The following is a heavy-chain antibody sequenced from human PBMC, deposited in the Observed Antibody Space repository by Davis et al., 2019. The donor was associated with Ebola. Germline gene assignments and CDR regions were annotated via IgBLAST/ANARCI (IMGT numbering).Heavy chain of an antibody. V-gene: IGHV1-69*13. CDR1: GGTFSTYP. CDR2: IIPIFGTA. J-gene: IGHJ6*02. Sequence: AASVKVSCKASGGTFSTYPIIWVRQAPGQGLEWMGGIIPIFGTANYAQKFQGRVTITADESTSTAYMELSGLRSEDTAVYYCARPRGSSSYSYHAMDVWGQGTTVTVSS. D-gene: IGHD1-26*01. CDR3: ARPRGSSSYSYHAMDV.